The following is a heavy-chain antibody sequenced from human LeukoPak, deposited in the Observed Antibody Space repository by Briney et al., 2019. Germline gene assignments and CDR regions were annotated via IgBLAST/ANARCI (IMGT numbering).Heavy chain of an antibody. CDR1: GCTFNGHY. V-gene: IGHV1-2*02. CDR3: VRDLGESEGYFDC. CDR2: INPNSGGT. Sequence: ASVKVSCQACGCTFNGHYMDWVGQAPGPGLEWIGWINPNSGGTNYAQKFPGKVTMTRDTTISTAQMEPSGESSEDTAEYYSVRDLGESEGYFDCCVQGALAADPS. J-gene: IGHJ4*02. D-gene: IGHD3-10*01.